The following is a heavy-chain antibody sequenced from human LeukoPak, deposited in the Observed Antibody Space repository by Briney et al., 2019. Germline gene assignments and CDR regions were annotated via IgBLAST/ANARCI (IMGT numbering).Heavy chain of an antibody. J-gene: IGHJ4*02. CDR2: ISGSGGST. Sequence: GGSLRLSCAASGFTFSSYAMSWVRQAPGKGLEWVSAISGSGGSTYYADSVKGRFTISRDNSKNTLYLQMNSLRAEDTAVYYSAKGATYYYDSSGCYFDYWGQGTLVTVSS. D-gene: IGHD3-22*01. CDR1: GFTFSSYA. V-gene: IGHV3-23*01. CDR3: AKGATYYYDSSGCYFDY.